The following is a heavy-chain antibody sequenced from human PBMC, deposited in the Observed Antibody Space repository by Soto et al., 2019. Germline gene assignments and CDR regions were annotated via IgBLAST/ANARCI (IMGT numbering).Heavy chain of an antibody. CDR1: GFSISSYG. V-gene: IGHV3-33*01. CDR3: ARDRGYYDSSGSFDY. Sequence: HPGGSLRLSCAASGFSISSYGMHWVRQAPGKGLEWMAVIWYDGSDKYYEDSVKGRFTISRDNSKNTLYLQMNSLRAEDTAVYYCARDRGYYDSSGSFDYWGQGTLVTVSS. J-gene: IGHJ4*02. D-gene: IGHD3-22*01. CDR2: IWYDGSDK.